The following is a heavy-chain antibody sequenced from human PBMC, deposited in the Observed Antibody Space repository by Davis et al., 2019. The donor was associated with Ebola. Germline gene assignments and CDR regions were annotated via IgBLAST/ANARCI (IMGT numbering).Heavy chain of an antibody. Sequence: PGGSLRLSCAASGFTVSSDYMSWVRQAPGKGLEWVSVIYSGGDTYYADSAKSRFTISRDNSKNTLYLQMSSLRPEETAVYYCARDPGLPNGMDVWGQGTTVTVSS. CDR2: IYSGGDT. CDR3: ARDPGLPNGMDV. J-gene: IGHJ6*02. CDR1: GFTVSSDY. V-gene: IGHV3-53*05.